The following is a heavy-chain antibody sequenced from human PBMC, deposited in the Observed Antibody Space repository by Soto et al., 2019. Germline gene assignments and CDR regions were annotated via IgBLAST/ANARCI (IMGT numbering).Heavy chain of an antibody. V-gene: IGHV3-73*01. D-gene: IGHD3-3*01. CDR3: RREASDFWSGKPQYYMDV. Sequence: EVQLVESGGGLVQPGGSLKLSCAASGFTFSGSAMHWVRQASGKGLEWVGRIRSKPNNYPTAYGASVKGRCTISRDDTKNTAYLQMNSLNTEDTAVYYCRREASDFWSGKPQYYMDVWGKGTTVTVSS. J-gene: IGHJ6*03. CDR1: GFTFSGSA. CDR2: IRSKPNNYPT.